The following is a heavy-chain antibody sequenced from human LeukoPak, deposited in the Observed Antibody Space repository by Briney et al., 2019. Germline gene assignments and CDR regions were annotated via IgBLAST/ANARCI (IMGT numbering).Heavy chain of an antibody. J-gene: IGHJ1*01. D-gene: IGHD6-19*01. Sequence: SETLSLTCAVYGGSFSGYYWSWIRQPPGKGLEWIGEINHSGSTNYNPSLKSRVTTSVDTSKNQFSLKLSSVTAADTAVYYCARIAESSGWSRGRYFQHWGQGTLVTVPS. CDR1: GGSFSGYY. CDR3: ARIAESSGWSRGRYFQH. V-gene: IGHV4-34*01. CDR2: INHSGST.